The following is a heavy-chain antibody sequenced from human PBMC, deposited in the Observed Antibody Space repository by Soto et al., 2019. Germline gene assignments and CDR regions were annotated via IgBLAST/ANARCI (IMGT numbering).Heavy chain of an antibody. V-gene: IGHV3-33*01. CDR3: ARDDEYSGNGMDV. CDR1: GFTFSNYG. J-gene: IGHJ6*02. Sequence: QVQLVESGGGVVQPGRSLRLSCAASGFTFSNYGMHWVRQAPGKGLEWVAVILNDGSNRYHADSVKDRFTISRDNSKNMRYLQMNSLRAEDTAVDYCARDDEYSGNGMDVWGRGTTVTVS. CDR2: ILNDGSNR. D-gene: IGHD3-10*01.